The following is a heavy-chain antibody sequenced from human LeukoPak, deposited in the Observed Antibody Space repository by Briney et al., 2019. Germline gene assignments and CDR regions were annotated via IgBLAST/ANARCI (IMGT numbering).Heavy chain of an antibody. CDR3: SGDPGDY. CDR1: GFTFSSYA. CDR2: ISGSGGST. J-gene: IGHJ4*02. D-gene: IGHD7-27*01. Sequence: GGSLRLSCAASGFTFSSYAMSWVRQAPGKGLEWVSAISGSGGSTYYADSVKGRFTISRDNARNSLYLQMNSLGLDDTAVYFCSGDPGDYWGQGTLVSVSS. V-gene: IGHV3-23*01.